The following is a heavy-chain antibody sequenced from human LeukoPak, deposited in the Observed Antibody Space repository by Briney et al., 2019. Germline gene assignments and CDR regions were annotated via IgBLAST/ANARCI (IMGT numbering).Heavy chain of an antibody. CDR2: INPSGGAT. V-gene: IGHV1-46*01. Sequence: GASVKVSCKASGYTFTSYYVHWVRQAPGQGLEWMGIINPSGGATTYAQKFQGRATMTRDTSTTTVDMELSSLSSEDTAVYHCARGITGTNFDYWGQGTLVTVSS. CDR1: GYTFTSYY. CDR3: ARGITGTNFDY. J-gene: IGHJ4*02. D-gene: IGHD1-20*01.